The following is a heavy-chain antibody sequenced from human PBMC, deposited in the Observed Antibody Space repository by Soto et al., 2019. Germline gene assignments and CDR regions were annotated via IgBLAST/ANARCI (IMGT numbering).Heavy chain of an antibody. Sequence: XDTLSLSCAVYGASFSGYYWSGIRQPPGKGLEWIGEINHSGSTNYNPSLKSRVTISVDTSKNQFSLKLSSVTAADTAVYYCERSIAARRDWFDPWGQGTLVTVSS. J-gene: IGHJ5*02. V-gene: IGHV4-34*01. CDR3: ERSIAARRDWFDP. CDR1: GASFSGYY. CDR2: INHSGST. D-gene: IGHD6-6*01.